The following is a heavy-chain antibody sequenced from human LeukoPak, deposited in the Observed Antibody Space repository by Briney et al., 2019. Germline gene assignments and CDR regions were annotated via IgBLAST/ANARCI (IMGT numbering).Heavy chain of an antibody. CDR1: GFTFSSYA. V-gene: IGHV3-23*01. D-gene: IGHD3-22*01. CDR2: ISGSGGST. J-gene: IGHJ4*02. CDR3: AKDRADSSGYYDY. Sequence: GGSLRLSCAASGFTFSSYAMSWVRQAPGKGLEWVSAISGSGGSTYYADSVKGRFTISRDNSENTLYLQMNSLRAEDTAVYYCAKDRADSSGYYDYWGQGTLVTVSS.